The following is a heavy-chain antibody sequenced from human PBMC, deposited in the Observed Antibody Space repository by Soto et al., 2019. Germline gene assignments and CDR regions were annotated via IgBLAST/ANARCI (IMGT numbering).Heavy chain of an antibody. CDR1: GGTFSSYA. J-gene: IGHJ3*02. D-gene: IGHD3-22*01. CDR3: ASTLDYDSSGQHRDDFDI. Sequence: SVKVSCKASGGTFSSYAISWVRQAPGQGLEWMGGIIPIFGTANYAQKFQGRVTITADKSTSTAYMELSSLRSEDTAVYYCASTLDYDSSGQHRDDFDIWGQGTMVTVSS. CDR2: IIPIFGTA. V-gene: IGHV1-69*06.